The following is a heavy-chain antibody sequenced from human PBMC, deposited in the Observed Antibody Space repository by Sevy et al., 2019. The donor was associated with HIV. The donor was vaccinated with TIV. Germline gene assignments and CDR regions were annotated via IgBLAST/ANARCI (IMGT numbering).Heavy chain of an antibody. CDR2: TYYMSRWYN. CDR1: GDSVSSNNVA. J-gene: IGHJ3*02. V-gene: IGHV6-1*01. CDR3: ARGEQSAFDI. Sequence: SQTLSLTCAISGDSVSSNNVAWNWIRQSPSRGLEWLGRTYYMSRWYNDYALPVKSRITINPDTSKNQYSLQLNSVTPEGTAVYYCARGEQSAFDIWGQGTMVTVSS.